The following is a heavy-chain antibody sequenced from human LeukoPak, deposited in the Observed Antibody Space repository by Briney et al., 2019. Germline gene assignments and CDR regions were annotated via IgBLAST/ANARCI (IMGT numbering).Heavy chain of an antibody. CDR1: GGTFSSYA. V-gene: IGHV1-69*01. D-gene: IGHD1-26*01. CDR3: ARGRVAPGAYYYYYYMDV. Sequence: SVKVSCKASGGTFSSYAISWVRQAPGQGLEWMGGIIPIFGTANYAQKFQGRVTITADESTSTAYMELSSLRSEDTAVYYCARGRVAPGAYYYYYYMDVWGKGTTVTVSS. J-gene: IGHJ6*03. CDR2: IIPIFGTA.